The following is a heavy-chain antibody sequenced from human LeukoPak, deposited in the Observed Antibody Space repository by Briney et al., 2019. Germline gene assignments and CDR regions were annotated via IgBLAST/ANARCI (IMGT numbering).Heavy chain of an antibody. CDR2: INPSGGST. Sequence: ALVKVSCKASGYTFTSYYIHWVRQAPGQGLEWMGIINPSGGSTSYAQKFQGRVTMARDTSTSTVYMELSSLRSEDTAVYYCARDRSNIVVVTGVSGKYFQHWGQGTLVTVSS. V-gene: IGHV1-46*01. CDR3: ARDRSNIVVVTGVSGKYFQH. J-gene: IGHJ1*01. D-gene: IGHD2-21*02. CDR1: GYTFTSYY.